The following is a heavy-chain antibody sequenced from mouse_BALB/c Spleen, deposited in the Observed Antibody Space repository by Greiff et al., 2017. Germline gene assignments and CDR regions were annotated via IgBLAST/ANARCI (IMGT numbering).Heavy chain of an antibody. CDR1: GFTFSSFG. D-gene: IGHD2-1*01. CDR2: ISSGSSTI. Sequence: EVKLVESGGGLVQPGGSRKLSCAASGFTFSSFGMHWVRQAPEKGLEWVAYISSGSSTIYYADTVKGRFTISRDNPKNTLFLQMTSLRSEDTAMYYCARSRGNYDAMDYWGQGTSVTVSS. J-gene: IGHJ4*01. CDR3: ARSRGNYDAMDY. V-gene: IGHV5-17*02.